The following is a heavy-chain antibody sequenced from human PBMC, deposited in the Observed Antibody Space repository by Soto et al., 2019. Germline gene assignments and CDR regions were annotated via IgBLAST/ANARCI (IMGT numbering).Heavy chain of an antibody. D-gene: IGHD1-26*01. J-gene: IGHJ5*02. CDR2: INHSGST. V-gene: IGHV4-34*01. Sequence: SETLSLTCAVYGGSFSGYYWSWIRQPPGKGLEWIGEINHSGSTNYNPSLKSRVTISVDTSKNQFSLKLSSVTAADTAVYYCARGRYRVNWFDPWGQGTLVTVSS. CDR1: GGSFSGYY. CDR3: ARGRYRVNWFDP.